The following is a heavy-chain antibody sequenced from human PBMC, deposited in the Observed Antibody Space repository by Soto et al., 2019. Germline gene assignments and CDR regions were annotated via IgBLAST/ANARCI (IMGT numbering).Heavy chain of an antibody. CDR1: GYSISSGYY. CDR2: IYHSGST. J-gene: IGHJ5*02. CDR3: ARDRGVTGTTPNWFDP. V-gene: IGHV4-38-2*02. D-gene: IGHD1-7*01. Sequence: SETLSLTCAVSGYSISSGYYWGWIRQPPAKGLEWIGSIYHSGSTYYNPSLKSRVTISVDTSKNQFSLKLSSVTAADTAVYYCARDRGVTGTTPNWFDPWGQGTLVTVSS.